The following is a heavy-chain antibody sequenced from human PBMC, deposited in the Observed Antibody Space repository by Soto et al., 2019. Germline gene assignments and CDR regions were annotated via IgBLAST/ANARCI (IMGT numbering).Heavy chain of an antibody. Sequence: SETLSLTCAVSGCSISSGGYSWSWIRQPPGKGLEWIGYIYHSGSTYYNPSLKSRVTISVDRSKNQFSLKLSSVTAADTAVYYCARQYDFWSGYYTYNWFDPWGQGTLVTVSS. D-gene: IGHD3-3*01. V-gene: IGHV4-30-2*01. J-gene: IGHJ5*02. CDR3: ARQYDFWSGYYTYNWFDP. CDR1: GCSISSGGYS. CDR2: IYHSGST.